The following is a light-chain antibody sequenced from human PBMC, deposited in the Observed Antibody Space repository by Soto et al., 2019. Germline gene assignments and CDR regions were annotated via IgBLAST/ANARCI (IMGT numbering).Light chain of an antibody. V-gene: IGLV2-14*01. CDR1: SSDVGGYNY. Sequence: QSALTQPASVSASPGQSITISCTGTSSDVGGYNYVSWYQQHPGKAPKLMIYDVRNRPSGVSDRFSGSKSGNTASLTISGLQAEDEADYCSSDTSSSTHVFGTGTKLTVL. CDR3: SSDTSSSTHV. CDR2: DVR. J-gene: IGLJ1*01.